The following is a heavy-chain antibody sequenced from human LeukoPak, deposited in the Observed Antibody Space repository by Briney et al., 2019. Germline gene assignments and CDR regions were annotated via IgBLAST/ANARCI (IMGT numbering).Heavy chain of an antibody. D-gene: IGHD3-16*02. CDR2: INPNSGGT. Sequence: ASVKVSCKASGYTFTGYYMHWVRQAPGQGLEWMGWINPNSGGTNYAQKFQGRVTMTRDTSISTAYMELSRLRSDDTAVYYCALLWGSYRGQLYWGQGTLVTVSS. CDR3: ALLWGSYRGQLY. V-gene: IGHV1-2*02. CDR1: GYTFTGYY. J-gene: IGHJ4*02.